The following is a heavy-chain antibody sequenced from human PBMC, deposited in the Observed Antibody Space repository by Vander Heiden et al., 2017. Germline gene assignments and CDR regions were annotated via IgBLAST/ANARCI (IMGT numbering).Heavy chain of an antibody. J-gene: IGHJ4*02. CDR2: VYYSAST. D-gene: IGHD5-12*01. CDR3: ARGGTAYGYHY. Sequence: QVQLQESGPGLVKPSQTLSLTCTVSGGSISSGGHCWSWLRQLPGKGLEWIGYVYYSASTYYNPSLQSRVTISVDTPKNQFSLKLSSVTAADTAIYYCARGGTAYGYHYWGQGTLVTVSS. V-gene: IGHV4-31*03. CDR1: GGSISSGGHC.